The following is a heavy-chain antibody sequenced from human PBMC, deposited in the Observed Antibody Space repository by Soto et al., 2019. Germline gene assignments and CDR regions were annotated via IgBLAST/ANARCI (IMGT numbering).Heavy chain of an antibody. CDR2: ISAYNGNT. CDR3: ARDMALHFDY. J-gene: IGHJ4*02. V-gene: IGHV1-18*01. Sequence: GASVTVSCKASCYTFTSYGIIWVRQAPGQGLEWMGWISAYNGNTNYAQKLQGRVTMTTDTSTSTAYMELRSLRSDDTAVYYCARDMALHFDYWGQGTLVTVSS. CDR1: CYTFTSYG. D-gene: IGHD3-10*01.